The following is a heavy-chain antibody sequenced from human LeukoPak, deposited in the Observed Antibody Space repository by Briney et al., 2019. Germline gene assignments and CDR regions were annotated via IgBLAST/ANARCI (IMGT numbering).Heavy chain of an antibody. Sequence: GGSLRLSRAASGFTFSSYSMNWVRQAPGKGLEWVSSISSSSSYIYYADSVKGRFTISRDNAKNSLYLQMNSLRAEDTAVYYCARGGPRIYYDSSGYYGYWGQGTLVTVSS. D-gene: IGHD3-22*01. J-gene: IGHJ4*02. CDR3: ARGGPRIYYDSSGYYGY. CDR1: GFTFSSYS. CDR2: ISSSSSYI. V-gene: IGHV3-21*01.